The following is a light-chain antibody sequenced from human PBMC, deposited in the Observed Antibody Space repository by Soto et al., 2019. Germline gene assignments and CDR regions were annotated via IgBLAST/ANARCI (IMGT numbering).Light chain of an antibody. J-gene: IGKJ1*01. Sequence: DIQMTQSPSTLSASVGDRVTITCRASRSVSGRLAWYQHRPGKAPDVLIYQASNLAGGVPSRFTGSGSGTEFTLTISSLQPDDSATFYCQQYKDYWTFGQGTKVEIK. CDR3: QQYKDYWT. V-gene: IGKV1-5*03. CDR1: RSVSGR. CDR2: QAS.